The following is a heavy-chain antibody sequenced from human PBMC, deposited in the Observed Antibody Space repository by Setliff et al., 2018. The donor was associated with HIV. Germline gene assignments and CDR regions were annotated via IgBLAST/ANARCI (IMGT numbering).Heavy chain of an antibody. CDR1: GGSFRSYF. J-gene: IGHJ6*02. Sequence: KPSETLSLTCAVYGGSFRSYFWSWIRQPPGKGLEWIGEINHSASTNYNPSLKSRVTISVDTSKNQFSLRLTSMTAADTAVYYCARGWGLTYYDYEWGNYHYRYAMEVWGQGTTVTVSS. V-gene: IGHV4-34*01. CDR2: INHSAST. D-gene: IGHD3-16*02. CDR3: ARGWGLTYYDYEWGNYHYRYAMEV.